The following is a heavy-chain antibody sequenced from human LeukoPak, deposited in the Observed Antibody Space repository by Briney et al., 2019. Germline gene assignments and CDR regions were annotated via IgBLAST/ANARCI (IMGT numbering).Heavy chain of an antibody. J-gene: IGHJ4*02. D-gene: IGHD1-1*01. CDR2: ISGSGGST. CDR1: GFTFSNYA. CDR3: AKVEGASKASVY. Sequence: GGSLRLSCAAAGFTFSNYAMTWVRQAPGKGLEWVSSISGSGGSTYYADSVKGRFTNSRDNSKNTLYLQMYSLRAEDTAVYYCAKVEGASKASVYWGQGALVTVSS. V-gene: IGHV3-23*01.